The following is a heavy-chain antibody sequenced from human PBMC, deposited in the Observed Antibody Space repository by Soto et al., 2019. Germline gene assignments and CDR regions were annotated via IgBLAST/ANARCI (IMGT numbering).Heavy chain of an antibody. D-gene: IGHD3-22*01. CDR2: IIPIFGTA. Sequence: QVQLVQSGAEVKKPGSSVKVSCRASGGTFSNYAINWVRQAPGQGLEWMGGIIPIFGTADYAQNFQGRVTITADESTNTAYMELTRQRSEDTAVYFCVRPYQHDSGRSAFDIWGQGTLVTVSS. CDR3: VRPYQHDSGRSAFDI. CDR1: GGTFSNYA. J-gene: IGHJ3*02. V-gene: IGHV1-69*01.